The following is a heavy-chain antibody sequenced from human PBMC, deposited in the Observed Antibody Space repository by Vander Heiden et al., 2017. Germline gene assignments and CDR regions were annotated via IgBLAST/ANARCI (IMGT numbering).Heavy chain of an antibody. Sequence: EVQLVESGGGLVKPGGSLRLSWAASGFTFSNAWMSWVRQAPGKGLEWVGRIKSKTDGGTTDDAAPVKGRFTISRDDSKNTMYMKMNRLKTEDTAVYYCTTEYGGSGYWGQGTLVTVSS. J-gene: IGHJ4*02. CDR2: IKSKTDGGTT. CDR3: TTEYGGSGY. CDR1: GFTFSNAW. V-gene: IGHV3-15*01. D-gene: IGHD2-21*01.